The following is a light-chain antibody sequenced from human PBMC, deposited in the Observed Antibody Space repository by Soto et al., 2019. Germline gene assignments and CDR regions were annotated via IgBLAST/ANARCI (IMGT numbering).Light chain of an antibody. V-gene: IGKV3-15*01. J-gene: IGKJ1*01. CDR3: QQYNNWPGWA. CDR1: QSVSSN. CDR2: GAS. Sequence: EIVLTQSPGTLSLSPGERATLSCRASQSVSSNLAWYQQKPGQAPRLLIYGASTRATAIPARFSGSGSGTEFTLTISSLQSEDFAVYYCQQYNNWPGWAFGQGTKVE.